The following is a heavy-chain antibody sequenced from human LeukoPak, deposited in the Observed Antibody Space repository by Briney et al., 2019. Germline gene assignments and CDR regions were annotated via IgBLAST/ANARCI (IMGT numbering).Heavy chain of an antibody. J-gene: IGHJ6*03. CDR2: IYSGGST. D-gene: IGHD3-10*01. CDR3: ASGLGSYRTPYYYMDV. Sequence: PGGSLILSCAASGFTVSSNYMSWVRQAPGKGLEWVSVIYSGGSTYYADSVKGRFTISRDNSKNTLYLQMNSLRAEDTAVYYCASGLGSYRTPYYYMDVWGTGTTVTVSS. CDR1: GFTVSSNY. V-gene: IGHV3-53*01.